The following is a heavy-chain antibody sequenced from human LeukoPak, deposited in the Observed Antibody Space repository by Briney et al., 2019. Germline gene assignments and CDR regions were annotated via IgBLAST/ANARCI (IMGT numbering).Heavy chain of an antibody. Sequence: SETLSLTCTVSGGSISSHTYNWGWIRQPPGKGLEWIAIFWHSGSTYYNPSLQSRVTISVDTSKNLFSLKLTSVTAADTAVYYCASVPVPGLSSYSYFDYWGQGPLVTVSS. J-gene: IGHJ4*02. D-gene: IGHD5-12*01. CDR2: FWHSGST. V-gene: IGHV4-39*01. CDR3: ASVPVPGLSSYSYFDY. CDR1: GGSISSHTYN.